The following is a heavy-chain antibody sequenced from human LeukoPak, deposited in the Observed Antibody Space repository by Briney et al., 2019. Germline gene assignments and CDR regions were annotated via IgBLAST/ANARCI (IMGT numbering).Heavy chain of an antibody. CDR3: AREGSGDYVWGSYGY. CDR1: GYTFTGYY. V-gene: IGHV1-2*02. D-gene: IGHD3-16*01. CDR2: INPNSGGT. J-gene: IGHJ4*02. Sequence: GASVKVSCKASGYTFTGYYMHWVRQAPGQGLEWMGWINPNSGGTNYAQKLQGRVTMTTDTSTSTAYMELRSLRSDDTAVYYCAREGSGDYVWGSYGYWGQGTLVTVSS.